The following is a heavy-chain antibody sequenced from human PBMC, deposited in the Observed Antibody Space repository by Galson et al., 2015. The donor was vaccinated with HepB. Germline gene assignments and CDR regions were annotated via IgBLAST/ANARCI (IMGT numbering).Heavy chain of an antibody. D-gene: IGHD3-10*01. Sequence: SVKVSCKASGYTFNFYDINWVRQATGQGLEWMGWMGSKSGNTGYAQKFQGRVTMTRNTSITTAYMELTSLKSEDTAVYYCARGGGGSVDSCGQGTLVTVSS. CDR3: ARGGGGSVDS. CDR1: GYTFNFYD. J-gene: IGHJ5*01. CDR2: MGSKSGNT. V-gene: IGHV1-8*01.